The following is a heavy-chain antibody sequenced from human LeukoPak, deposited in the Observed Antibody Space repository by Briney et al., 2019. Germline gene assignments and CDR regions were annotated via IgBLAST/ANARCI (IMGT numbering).Heavy chain of an antibody. J-gene: IGHJ5*02. CDR1: GGTFSSYA. CDR2: IIPIFGTA. D-gene: IGHD5-18*01. V-gene: IGHV1-69*05. Sequence: SVKVSCKASGGTFSSYAISWVRQAPGQGLEWMGGIIPIFGTANYAQKFQGRVTITTDESTSTAYMELSSLRSEDTAVYYCARVFREYSYGNAWFDPWGQGTLVTVSS. CDR3: ARVFREYSYGNAWFDP.